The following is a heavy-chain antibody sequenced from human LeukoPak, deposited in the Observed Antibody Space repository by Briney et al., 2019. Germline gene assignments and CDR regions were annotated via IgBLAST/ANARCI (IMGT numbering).Heavy chain of an antibody. J-gene: IGHJ4*02. CDR1: GFTFSSYG. D-gene: IGHD5-18*01. CDR3: AKMDTAMVRPVDY. V-gene: IGHV3-30*02. Sequence: GGSLRLSCAASGFTFSSYGMHWVRQAPGKGLEWVAFIRYDGSNKYYADSVKGRFTISRDNSKNTLYLQMNSLRAEDTAVYYCAKMDTAMVRPVDYWGQGTLVTVSS. CDR2: IRYDGSNK.